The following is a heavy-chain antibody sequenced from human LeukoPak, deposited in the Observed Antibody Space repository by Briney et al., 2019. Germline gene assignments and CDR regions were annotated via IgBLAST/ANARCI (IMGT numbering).Heavy chain of an antibody. CDR2: IGTAGGT. J-gene: IGHJ4*02. CDR3: ARRAPDTGGFDY. CDR1: GFTFSSYD. V-gene: IGHV3-13*01. D-gene: IGHD3-16*01. Sequence: GGSLRLSCAASGFTFSSYDMHWVRQATGKGLEWVSAIGTAGGTYYPGSVKGRFTISRENAKNSLYLQMNSLRAEDTAVYYCARRAPDTGGFDYWGQGTLVTVSS.